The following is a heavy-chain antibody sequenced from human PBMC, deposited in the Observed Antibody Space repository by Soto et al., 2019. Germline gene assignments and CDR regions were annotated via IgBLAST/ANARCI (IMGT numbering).Heavy chain of an antibody. Sequence: QVQLVESGGGLVKPGGSLRLSCAVSGFTFSDYYMSWIRQAPGKGLEWVSYISRSGSTIYNADSVKGRFTISRDNAKNSLYLQMNSLRAEDTAVYYCARVFCINTSCYDWYYYYGMDVWGQGTTVTVSS. CDR3: ARVFCINTSCYDWYYYYGMDV. D-gene: IGHD2-2*01. CDR2: ISRSGSTI. CDR1: GFTFSDYY. V-gene: IGHV3-11*01. J-gene: IGHJ6*02.